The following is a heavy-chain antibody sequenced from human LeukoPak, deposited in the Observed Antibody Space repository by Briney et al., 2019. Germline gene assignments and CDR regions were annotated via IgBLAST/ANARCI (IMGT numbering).Heavy chain of an antibody. D-gene: IGHD2-2*01. CDR1: GYTFTSYD. Sequence: ASVKVSCKASGYTFTSYDINWVRQATGQGLEWMGWMNPNSGNTGYAQKFQGRVTITRNTSISTAYMELSSLRSEDTSVYYCARGRTRSSTSCLGYWGQGTLLTVSS. CDR3: ARGRTRSSTSCLGY. J-gene: IGHJ4*02. CDR2: MNPNSGNT. V-gene: IGHV1-8*03.